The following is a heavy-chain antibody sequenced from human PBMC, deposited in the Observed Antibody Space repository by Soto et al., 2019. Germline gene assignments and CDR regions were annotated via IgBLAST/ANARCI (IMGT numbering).Heavy chain of an antibody. CDR1: GFTFSSYG. V-gene: IGHV3-33*01. J-gene: IGHJ6*02. CDR3: ARAGFPPPDSSGYYHYYYYYYGMDV. CDR2: IWYDGSNK. D-gene: IGHD3-22*01. Sequence: GGSLRLSCAASGFTFSSYGMHWVRQAPGKGLEWVAVIWYDGSNKYYADSVKGRFTISRDNSKNTLFLQMNSLRAEDTAVYYCARAGFPPPDSSGYYHYYYYYYGMDVWGQGTTVTVSS.